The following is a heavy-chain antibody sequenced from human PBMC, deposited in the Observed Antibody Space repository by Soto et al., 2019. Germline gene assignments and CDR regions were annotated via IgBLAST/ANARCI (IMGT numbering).Heavy chain of an antibody. CDR2: ISGSGDST. V-gene: IGHV3-23*01. CDR1: GFTFSSYA. Sequence: EVQLLESGGGLVQPGGSLRLSCAASGFTFSSYAMRWVRQDPVKGLEWVSAISGSGDSTYYADSVKGRFTISRDNSKNTLHLQMNSLRGEGTAVYYCARRGSGSYYDYWGQGTLVTVSS. CDR3: ARRGSGSYYDY. J-gene: IGHJ4*02. D-gene: IGHD1-26*01.